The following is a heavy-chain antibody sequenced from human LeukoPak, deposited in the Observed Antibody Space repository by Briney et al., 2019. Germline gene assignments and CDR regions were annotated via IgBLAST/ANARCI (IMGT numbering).Heavy chain of an antibody. D-gene: IGHD2-15*01. CDR1: GGTFSSYA. J-gene: IGHJ5*02. Sequence: SVKVSCKASGGTFSSYAISWVRQAPGQGLEWMGGIIPIFGTANYAQKFQGRVTITADESTSTAYMELSSLRSEDTAVYYCARGNIVVVVAATPVYWFDPWGQGTLVTVSS. V-gene: IGHV1-69*13. CDR3: ARGNIVVVVAATPVYWFDP. CDR2: IIPIFGTA.